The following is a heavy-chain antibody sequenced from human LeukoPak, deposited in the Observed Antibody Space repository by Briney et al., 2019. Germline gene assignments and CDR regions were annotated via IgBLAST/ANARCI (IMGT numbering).Heavy chain of an antibody. D-gene: IGHD3-10*01. CDR2: INPNSGGT. J-gene: IGHJ6*03. CDR3: ARPRRSGLYYYYMDV. CDR1: GYTFIGYY. Sequence: ASVKVSCKASGYTFIGYYMHWVRQAPGQGLEWMGWINPNSGGTNYAQKFQGRVTMTRDTSISTAYMELGSLRSDDTAVYYCARPRRSGLYYYYMDVWGKGTTVTVSS. V-gene: IGHV1-2*02.